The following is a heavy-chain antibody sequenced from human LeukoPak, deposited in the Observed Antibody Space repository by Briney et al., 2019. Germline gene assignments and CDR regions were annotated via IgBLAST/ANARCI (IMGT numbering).Heavy chain of an antibody. CDR2: ISWNCGSI. V-gene: IGHV3-9*01. CDR1: GFTFDEYA. D-gene: IGHD2-2*01. J-gene: IGHJ6*02. Sequence: GGSLRLSCAASGFTFDEYAMHWVRQAPGKGLEWVSGISWNCGSIGCADPVEGRFTISRDNAKNSLYLQMNSLRAEDTALYYCARLYCSSTSCYYYYGMDVWGQGTTVTVSS. CDR3: ARLYCSSTSCYYYYGMDV.